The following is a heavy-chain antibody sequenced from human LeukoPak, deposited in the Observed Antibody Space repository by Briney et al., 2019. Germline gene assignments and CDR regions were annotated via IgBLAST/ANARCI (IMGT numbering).Heavy chain of an antibody. CDR1: GGSISSGGYY. CDR2: IYYSGST. CDR3: ARDAGPPNAFDI. V-gene: IGHV4-31*03. J-gene: IGHJ3*02. Sequence: SQTLSLACTVSGGSISSGGYYWSWIRQHPGKGLEWIGYIYYSGSTYYNPSLKSRVTISVDTSKNQFSLKLSSVTAADTAVYYCARDAGPPNAFDIWGQGTMVTVSS.